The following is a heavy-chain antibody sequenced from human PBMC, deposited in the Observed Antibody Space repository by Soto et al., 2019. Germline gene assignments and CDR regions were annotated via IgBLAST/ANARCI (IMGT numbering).Heavy chain of an antibody. CDR2: MNPNSGNT. Sequence: QVQLVQSGAEVKKPGASVKVSCKASGYTFTSYDINWVRQATGQGLEWMGWMNPNSGNTGYGQTFQGRVTRTRNTPISTAYMELTSLRSEDTAVYYCARGYYYGSGSSPDYWGQGTLVTVSS. CDR3: ARGYYYGSGSSPDY. J-gene: IGHJ4*02. CDR1: GYTFTSYD. V-gene: IGHV1-8*01. D-gene: IGHD3-10*01.